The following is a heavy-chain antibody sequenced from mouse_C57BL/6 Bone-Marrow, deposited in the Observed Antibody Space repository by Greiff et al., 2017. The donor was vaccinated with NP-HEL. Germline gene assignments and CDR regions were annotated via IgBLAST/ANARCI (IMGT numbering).Heavy chain of an antibody. V-gene: IGHV1-39*01. D-gene: IGHD3-3*01. Sequence: VHVKQSGPELVKPGASVKISCKASGYSFTDYNMNWVKQSNGKSLEWIGVINPNYGTTSYNQKFKGKATLTVDQSSSTAYMQLNSLTSEDSAVYYCARWGLGETDYFDYWGQGTTLTVSS. CDR2: INPNYGTT. CDR3: ARWGLGETDYFDY. J-gene: IGHJ2*01. CDR1: GYSFTDYN.